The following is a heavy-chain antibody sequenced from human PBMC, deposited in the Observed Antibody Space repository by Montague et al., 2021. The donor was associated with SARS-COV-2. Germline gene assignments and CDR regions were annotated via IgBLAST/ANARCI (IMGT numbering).Heavy chain of an antibody. V-gene: IGHV4-39*01. D-gene: IGHD2-15*01. CDR2: IYYSGST. Sequence: SETLSLTCTVSGGSISSSSYYWGWIRQPPGTGLEWIGSIYYSGSTYYNPSLKSRVTISVDTSKNQFSLKLSSVTAADTAVYYCARHRRAPYCSGGSCYSPPGWFDPWGQGTLVTVSS. CDR1: GGSISSSSYY. CDR3: ARHRRAPYCSGGSCYSPPGWFDP. J-gene: IGHJ5*02.